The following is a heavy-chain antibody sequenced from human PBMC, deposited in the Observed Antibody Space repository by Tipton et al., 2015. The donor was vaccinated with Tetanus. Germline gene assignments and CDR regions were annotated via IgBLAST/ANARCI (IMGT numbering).Heavy chain of an antibody. D-gene: IGHD5-18*01. CDR1: GFTFSSYA. CDR2: ISGSGGST. CDR3: AKRRGGIQLWLQSVAVSSTGYFDY. J-gene: IGHJ4*02. Sequence: SLRLSCAASGFTFSSYAMSWVRQAPGKGLEWVSAISGSGGSTYYAGSVKGRFTISRDNSKNTLYLQMNSLRAEDTAVYYCAKRRGGIQLWLQSVAVSSTGYFDYWGQGTLVTVSS. V-gene: IGHV3-23*01.